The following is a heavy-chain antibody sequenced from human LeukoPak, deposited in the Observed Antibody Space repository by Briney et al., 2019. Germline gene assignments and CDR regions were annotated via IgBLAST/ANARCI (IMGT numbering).Heavy chain of an antibody. CDR1: GGSFSGYY. V-gene: IGHV4-34*01. D-gene: IGHD5-18*01. CDR3: ARGLDTAMAKGSHWYFDL. CDR2: INHSGST. Sequence: SETLSLTCAVYGGSFSGYYWSWIRQPPGKGLEWIGEINHSGSTNYNPSLKSRVTISVDTSKNQFSLKLSSVTAADTAVYYCARGLDTAMAKGSHWYFDLWGRGTLVTVSS. J-gene: IGHJ2*01.